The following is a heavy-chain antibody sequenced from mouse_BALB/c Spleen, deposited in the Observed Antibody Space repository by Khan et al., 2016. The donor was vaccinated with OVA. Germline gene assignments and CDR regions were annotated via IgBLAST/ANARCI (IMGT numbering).Heavy chain of an antibody. CDR2: INPRSGYT. CDR3: ARRTTGYTMDY. CDR1: GYTFTSNT. V-gene: IGHV1-4*01. Sequence: VQLQQSGAELARPGASVRMSCKASGYTFTSNTMHWVKQRPGQGLEWIGYINPRSGYTNYTQNLKDKATLTADKSSSTAYMQLSSLTSEDSAVYYCARRTTGYTMDYWGQGTSVTVSS. J-gene: IGHJ4*01. D-gene: IGHD2-14*01.